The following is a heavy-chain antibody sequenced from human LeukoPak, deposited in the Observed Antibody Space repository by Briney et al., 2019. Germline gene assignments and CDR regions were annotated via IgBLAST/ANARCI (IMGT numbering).Heavy chain of an antibody. CDR2: ITGDGTRT. Sequence: GGSLRLSCAASGFTFSSCAMTWVRQAPGKGLEWVASITGDGTRTYYTDSVKGRFTTSRDNSKNTLYLQMNSLRADETAIYYCASRPRADMGPLDYWGRGTLVTVST. CDR1: GFTFSSCA. J-gene: IGHJ4*02. V-gene: IGHV3-23*01. CDR3: ASRPRADMGPLDY. D-gene: IGHD1-14*01.